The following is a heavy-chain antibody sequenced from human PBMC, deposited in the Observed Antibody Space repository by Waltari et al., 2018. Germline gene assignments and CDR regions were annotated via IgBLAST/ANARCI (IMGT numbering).Heavy chain of an antibody. D-gene: IGHD4-4*01. J-gene: IGHJ4*02. Sequence: EVQLVESGGGLVQPGGSLRLSCVASGFTFSRHWISWLRQAPGKGLEGVANINEDESEKFYADSVKGRFTISRDNAKNSVYLQMNSLRVEDTAYYYCARDMGIYTNYAAYWGQGTLVTVSS. CDR1: GFTFSRHW. CDR2: INEDESEK. CDR3: ARDMGIYTNYAAY. V-gene: IGHV3-7*01.